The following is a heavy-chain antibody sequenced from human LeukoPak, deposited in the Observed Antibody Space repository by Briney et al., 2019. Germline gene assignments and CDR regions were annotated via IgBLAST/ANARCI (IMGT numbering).Heavy chain of an antibody. CDR1: GGSISSSSYY. Sequence: SETLSLTCTVSGGSISSSSYYRGWIRQPPGKGLEWIGSIYYSGSTYYNPSLKSRVTISVDTSKNQFSLKLSSVTAADTAVYYCARGGGSPPFDYWGQGTLVTVS. D-gene: IGHD2-15*01. CDR3: ARGGGSPPFDY. J-gene: IGHJ4*02. V-gene: IGHV4-39*07. CDR2: IYYSGST.